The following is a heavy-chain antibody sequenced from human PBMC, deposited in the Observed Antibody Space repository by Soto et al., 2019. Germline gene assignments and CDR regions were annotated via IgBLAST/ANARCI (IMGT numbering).Heavy chain of an antibody. D-gene: IGHD2-2*02. CDR3: ARRRYVVVVPAAIQVIAAAGDAFDI. J-gene: IGHJ3*02. CDR1: GYSFTSYW. Sequence: GESLKISCKGSGYSFTSYWIGWVRQMPGKGLEWMGIIYPGDSDTRYSPSFQGQVTISADKSISTAYLQWSSLKASDTAMYYCARRRYVVVVPAAIQVIAAAGDAFDIWGQGTMVNVSS. V-gene: IGHV5-51*01. CDR2: IYPGDSDT.